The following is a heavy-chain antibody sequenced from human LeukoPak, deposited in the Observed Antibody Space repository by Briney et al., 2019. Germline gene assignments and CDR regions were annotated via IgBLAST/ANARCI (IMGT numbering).Heavy chain of an antibody. J-gene: IGHJ6*03. CDR1: GFTFSSYA. CDR3: ARVRAERESYYYYYYMDV. CDR2: ISGSGAMT. V-gene: IGHV3-23*01. D-gene: IGHD1-1*01. Sequence: GGSLRLSCAASGFTFSSYAMSWVRQAPGKGLEWVSSISGSGAMTYYADSVKGRFTISRDNAKNSLYLQMNSLRAEDTAVYYCARVRAERESYYYYYYMDVWGKGTTVTVSS.